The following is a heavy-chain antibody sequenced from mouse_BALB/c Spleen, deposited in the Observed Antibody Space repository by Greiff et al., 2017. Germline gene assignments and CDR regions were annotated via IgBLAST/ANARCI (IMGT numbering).Heavy chain of an antibody. CDR3: ARAPLGGAMDY. J-gene: IGHJ4*01. CDR2: IYPGDGDT. CDR1: GYTFTSYW. V-gene: IGHV1-87*01. D-gene: IGHD6-1*01. Sequence: QVQLQQPGAELVKPGASVKLSCKASGYTFTSYWMQWVKQRPGQGLEWIGAIYPGDGDTRYTQKFKGKATLTADKSSSTAYMQLSSLASEDSAVYYCARAPLGGAMDYWGQGTSVTVSS.